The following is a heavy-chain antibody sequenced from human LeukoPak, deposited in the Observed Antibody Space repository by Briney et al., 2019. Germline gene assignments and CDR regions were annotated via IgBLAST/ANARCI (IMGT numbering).Heavy chain of an antibody. CDR3: AKSLIAAAGTGAFDI. Sequence: GGSLGLSCAASGFTFSNYDMSWVRQAPGKGLELVSSFTGIDSTYYADSVRGRFTISRDNSKNTLYLQLNSLRAEDTAVYYCAKSLIAAAGTGAFDIWGQGTMVTVSS. V-gene: IGHV3-23*01. CDR1: GFTFSNYD. CDR2: FTGIDST. J-gene: IGHJ3*02. D-gene: IGHD6-13*01.